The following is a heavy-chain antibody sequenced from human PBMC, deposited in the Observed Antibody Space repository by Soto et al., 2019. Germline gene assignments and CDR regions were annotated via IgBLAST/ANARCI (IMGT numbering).Heavy chain of an antibody. CDR3: ARDHPPPPLRYSYELGVYYGMDV. Sequence: QVQLQESGPGLVKPSQTLSLTCTVSGGSISSGGYYWSWIRQHPGKGLEWIGYIYYSGSTYYNPSLKSRVTISVDRSKNQFRLKVGPVTAEDRAVYYGARDHPPPPLRYSYELGVYYGMDVWGQGTTVTVSS. J-gene: IGHJ6*02. V-gene: IGHV4-31*03. CDR2: IYYSGST. D-gene: IGHD5-18*01. CDR1: GGSISSGGYY.